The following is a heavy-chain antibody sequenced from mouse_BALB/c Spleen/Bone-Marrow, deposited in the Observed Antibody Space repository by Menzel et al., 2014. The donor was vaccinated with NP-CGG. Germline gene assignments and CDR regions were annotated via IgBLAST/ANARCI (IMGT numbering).Heavy chain of an antibody. J-gene: IGHJ3*01. V-gene: IGHV1-18*01. Sequence: VQLQQPGPELVKPGASVKISCKTSGYTFTDYTMHWVKQSHGKSLEWIGNINPNNVGTTYNQKFKGKATLTIDKSSSTSYMELRILTSEYSTVYYCVRGRTAYWGQGTLVTVSA. CDR3: VRGRTAY. CDR2: INPNNVGT. CDR1: GYTFTDYT.